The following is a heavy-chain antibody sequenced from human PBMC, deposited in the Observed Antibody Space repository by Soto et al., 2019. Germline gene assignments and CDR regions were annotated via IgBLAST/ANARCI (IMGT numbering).Heavy chain of an antibody. Sequence: QITLKESGPTLVKPTQTLTLTCTFSGFSLSTSGVGVGWISHPPGPALEWLALIYWDDDKRYSPSLKSRLTSTKDTSKNQGGITMTNMDPVDTATYYCAHRRGDVEFGELLWLAWGQGTLVTVSS. J-gene: IGHJ4*02. CDR3: AHRRGDVEFGELLWLA. CDR1: GFSLSTSGVG. V-gene: IGHV2-5*02. CDR2: IYWDDDK. D-gene: IGHD3-10*01.